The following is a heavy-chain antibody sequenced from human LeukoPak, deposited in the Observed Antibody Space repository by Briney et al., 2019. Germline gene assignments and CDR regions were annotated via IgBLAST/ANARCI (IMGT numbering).Heavy chain of an antibody. J-gene: IGHJ4*02. V-gene: IGHV4-59*08. D-gene: IGHD6-19*01. CDR3: ARLFPSEWLETDY. CDR1: GGSISSYY. Sequence: PSETLSLTCTVSGGSISSYYWSWIRQPPGKGLEWIGYIYYSGSTNYNPSLKSRVTISVDTSKNQFSLKRSSVTAADTAVYYCARLFPSEWLETDYWGQGTLVTVSS. CDR2: IYYSGST.